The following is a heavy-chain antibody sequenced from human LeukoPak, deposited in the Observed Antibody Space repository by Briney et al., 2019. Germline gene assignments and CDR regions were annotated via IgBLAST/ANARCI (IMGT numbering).Heavy chain of an antibody. D-gene: IGHD1-26*01. Sequence: GGSLRLSCGGCGFIFRDFDMTWVRQTAGRGLEWLSYIGESGSPVFYADSVKGRFSVSRDNAKKSLFLQMNGLRVEDTGIYYCARIGSTGTYNRDFQYWGPGTLVVVSS. J-gene: IGHJ1*01. V-gene: IGHV3-48*03. CDR2: IGESGSPV. CDR1: GFIFRDFD. CDR3: ARIGSTGTYNRDFQY.